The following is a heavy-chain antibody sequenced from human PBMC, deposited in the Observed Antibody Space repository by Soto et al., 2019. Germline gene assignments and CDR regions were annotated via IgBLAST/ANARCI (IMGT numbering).Heavy chain of an antibody. Sequence: QLQLQESGSGLVKPSQTLSLTCAVSGGSISSGGFSWSWIRQSPGKGLEWIGYIYHAGSTFYNPSLKSRVTMSVDRSKNQFSLKLHAVTAADTAVYYCARSTYFHGSGSYSGRFDPWGQGTLVTVSS. CDR2: IYHAGST. CDR3: ARSTYFHGSGSYSGRFDP. V-gene: IGHV4-30-2*06. J-gene: IGHJ5*02. D-gene: IGHD3-10*01. CDR1: GGSISSGGFS.